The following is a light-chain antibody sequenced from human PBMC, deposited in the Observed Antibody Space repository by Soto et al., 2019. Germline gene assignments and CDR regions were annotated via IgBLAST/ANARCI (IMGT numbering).Light chain of an antibody. CDR2: EVS. CDR3: SSYTSSSTPYV. J-gene: IGLJ1*01. CDR1: SSDVGGYNY. V-gene: IGLV2-14*01. Sequence: QSALTQPASVSGSPGQSITISCTGTSSDVGGYNYVSWYQQHPGKAPKLMIYEVSNRPSGVSNRFSGSKSGNTASLTISGIQAEDEADCYCSSYTSSSTPYVFGTGTKVTVL.